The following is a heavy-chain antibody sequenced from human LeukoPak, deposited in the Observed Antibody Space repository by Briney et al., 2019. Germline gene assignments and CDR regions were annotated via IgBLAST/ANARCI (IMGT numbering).Heavy chain of an antibody. CDR2: ISSSSSYI. CDR3: ARDRGKMATIWNYYYGMDV. V-gene: IGHV3-21*01. CDR1: GFTFSSYS. D-gene: IGHD5-24*01. Sequence: GGSLRLSCAASGFTFSSYSMNWVRQAPGKGLEWVSSISSSSSYIYYADSVKGRFTIFRDNAKNSLYLQMNSLRAEDTAVYYCARDRGKMATIWNYYYGMDVWGQGTTVTVSS. J-gene: IGHJ6*02.